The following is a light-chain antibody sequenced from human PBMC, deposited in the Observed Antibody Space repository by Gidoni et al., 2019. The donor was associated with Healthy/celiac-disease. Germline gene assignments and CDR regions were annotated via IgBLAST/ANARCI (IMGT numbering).Light chain of an antibody. Sequence: SYVLTQPPPVSVAPGQTARITCGGNNIGSKSVNWYQQKPGQAPVLVVYDDSARPSGIPERFSGSNSGNTATLTISRVEAGDEADYYCQVWDSSSDHPYVVFGGGTKLTVL. CDR2: DDS. V-gene: IGLV3-21*02. CDR3: QVWDSSSDHPYVV. J-gene: IGLJ2*01. CDR1: NIGSKS.